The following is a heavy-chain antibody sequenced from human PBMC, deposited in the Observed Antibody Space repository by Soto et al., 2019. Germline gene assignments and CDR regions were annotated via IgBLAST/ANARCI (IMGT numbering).Heavy chain of an antibody. J-gene: IGHJ6*02. CDR2: IGTAGDT. D-gene: IGHD3-3*01. Sequence: GGSLRLSCAASGFTFSSYDMHWVRQATGKGLEWVSAIGTAGDTYYPGSVKGRFTISRENAKNSLYLQMNSLRAEDTAVYYCARGHRADFWSGYYTPPDYYGMDVWGQGTTVTVSS. V-gene: IGHV3-13*01. CDR3: ARGHRADFWSGYYTPPDYYGMDV. CDR1: GFTFSSYD.